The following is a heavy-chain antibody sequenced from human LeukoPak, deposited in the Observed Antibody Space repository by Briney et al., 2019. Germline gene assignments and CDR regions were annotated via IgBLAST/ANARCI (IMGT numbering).Heavy chain of an antibody. CDR1: GGSISLTTYY. J-gene: IGHJ4*02. V-gene: IGHV4-39*01. CDR2: NYHGESA. D-gene: IGHD4-17*01. Sequence: PSETLSLTCTVSGGSISLTTYYWAWLRQPPGKGLEWIGTNYHGESANYIPSLKSRVTISVDTSRDQFSLRLTSVTAADTAVYFCAGNYGDPTYFDYWGQGILVTVSS. CDR3: AGNYGDPTYFDY.